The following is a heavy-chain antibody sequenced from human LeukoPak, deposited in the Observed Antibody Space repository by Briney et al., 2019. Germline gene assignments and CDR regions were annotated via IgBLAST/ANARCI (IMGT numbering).Heavy chain of an antibody. V-gene: IGHV3-23*01. J-gene: IGHJ4*02. CDR3: AKIPYDSSGFDY. Sequence: GGSLRLSCAASGFTFSGYAMSWVRQAPGKGLEWVSAISGSGGSTYYADSVKGRFTISRDNSKNTLYLQMNSLRAEDTAVYYCAKIPYDSSGFDYWGQGTLVTVSS. CDR1: GFTFSGYA. CDR2: ISGSGGST. D-gene: IGHD3-22*01.